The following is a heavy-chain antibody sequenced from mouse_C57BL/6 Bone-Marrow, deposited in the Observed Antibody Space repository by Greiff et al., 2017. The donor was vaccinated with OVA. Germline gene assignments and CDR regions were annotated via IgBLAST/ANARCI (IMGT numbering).Heavy chain of an antibody. D-gene: IGHD1-1*01. J-gene: IGHJ2*01. Sequence: VQLQQSGAELVRPGASVKLSCTASGFNIKDDYMHWVKQRPEQGLEWIGWIDPENGDTEYASKFQGKATITADTSSNTAYLQLSSLTSEDTAVYYCTPLLRSYYFDYWGQGTTLTVSS. CDR3: TPLLRSYYFDY. CDR1: GFNIKDDY. V-gene: IGHV14-4*01. CDR2: IDPENGDT.